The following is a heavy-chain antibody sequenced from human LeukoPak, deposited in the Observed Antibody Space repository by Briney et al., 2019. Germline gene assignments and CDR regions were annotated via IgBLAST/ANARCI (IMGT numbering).Heavy chain of an antibody. Sequence: PGGSLRLSRAASGFTFDDYATHWVRPAARKGLEWVSGISWNSGSIGYADSVKGRFTNSSSNAKKSLFLQMNSLRAGGTVVYFGARVSVQGGPPPYFDYWGQGTLVTVSS. CDR3: ARVSVQGGPPPYFDY. V-gene: IGHV3-9*01. CDR1: GFTFDDYA. D-gene: IGHD3-10*01. CDR2: ISWNSGSI. J-gene: IGHJ4*02.